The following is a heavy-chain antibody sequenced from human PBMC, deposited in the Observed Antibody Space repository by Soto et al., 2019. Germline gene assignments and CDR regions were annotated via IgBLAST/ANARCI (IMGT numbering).Heavy chain of an antibody. J-gene: IGHJ4*02. CDR1: GFTFSSNS. CDR2: ISSSSTI. D-gene: IGHD3-3*01. V-gene: IGHV3-48*02. Sequence: EVQVVESGGGLVQPGGSLRLSCAASGFTFSSNSMNWVRQAPGKGLEWISYISSSSTIYADSVKGRFTITRDNAKNSLYLQINSLRDEDPAVYYCARVIWSGHLTGALWGQGTLVTVSS. CDR3: ARVIWSGHLTGAL.